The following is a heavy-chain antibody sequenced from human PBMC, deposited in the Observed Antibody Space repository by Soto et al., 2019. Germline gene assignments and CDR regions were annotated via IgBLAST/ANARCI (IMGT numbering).Heavy chain of an antibody. CDR3: AGQYYGRSASTSFDP. V-gene: IGHV4-59*01. Sequence: SETLSLTCTVSGVSITDYYWSWIRQPPGKGPEWIGYLHYIGGPNYNPSLKSRVTISVDTSKRQVSLNLSSVTTADTAIYFCAGQYYGRSASTSFDPWGQGALVTVSS. CDR1: GVSITDYY. D-gene: IGHD3-10*01. CDR2: LHYIGGP. J-gene: IGHJ5*02.